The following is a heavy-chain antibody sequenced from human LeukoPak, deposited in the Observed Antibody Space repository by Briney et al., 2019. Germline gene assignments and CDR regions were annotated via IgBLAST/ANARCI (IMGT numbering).Heavy chain of an antibody. CDR2: ISGNAVST. Sequence: GGSLRLSCAASGFTFSSYAMSWVRQAPGKGLEGVSFISGNAVSTYYADSVKGRFTVSRDNSQSTLYLQMNSLRADDTAVYYCAKGYGDSDWFDPWGQGTLVTVSS. D-gene: IGHD4-17*01. CDR3: AKGYGDSDWFDP. J-gene: IGHJ5*02. CDR1: GFTFSSYA. V-gene: IGHV3-23*01.